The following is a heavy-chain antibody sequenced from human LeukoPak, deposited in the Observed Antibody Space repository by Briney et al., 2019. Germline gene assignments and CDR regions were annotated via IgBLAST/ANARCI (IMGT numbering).Heavy chain of an antibody. V-gene: IGHV3-23*01. CDR1: GFTFNLHW. CDR2: ISGSGANT. D-gene: IGHD4-11*01. Sequence: GGSLRLSCAASGFTFNLHWMHWVRQAPGKGLVWVSVISGSGANTYYADSVKGRFTISRDNSKNTLYLQVNSLRAEDTAVYYCAKAKSYYSNYDYWGQGTLVTVSS. CDR3: AKAKSYYSNYDY. J-gene: IGHJ4*02.